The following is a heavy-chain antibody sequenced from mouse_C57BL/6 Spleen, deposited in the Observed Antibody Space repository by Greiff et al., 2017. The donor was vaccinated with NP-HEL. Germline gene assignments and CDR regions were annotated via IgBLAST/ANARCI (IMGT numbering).Heavy chain of an antibody. CDR2: IDPENGDT. Sequence: VQLKQSGAELVRPGASVKSSCTASGFHIQDDYMHWVKQRPEQGLEWIGWIDPENGDTEYASKFQGKATITADTSSNTAYLQLSSLTSEDTAVYYCTTDYKGAYWGQGTLVTVSA. D-gene: IGHD2-12*01. V-gene: IGHV14-4*01. CDR1: GFHIQDDY. CDR3: TTDYKGAY. J-gene: IGHJ3*01.